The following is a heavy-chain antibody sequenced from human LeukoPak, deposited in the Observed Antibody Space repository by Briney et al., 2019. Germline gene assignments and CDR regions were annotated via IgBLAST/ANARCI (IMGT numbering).Heavy chain of an antibody. V-gene: IGHV1-69*04. J-gene: IGHJ5*02. CDR3: ARVDSHTDP. D-gene: IGHD2-21*01. CDR2: IIPTFGIA. CDR1: GGTFSSYA. Sequence: SVKVSCKASGGTFSSYAISWVRQAPGQGLEWMGRIIPTFGIANYAQKFQGRVTITADKPTSTAYMELSSLRSEDTAVYYCARVDSHTDPWGQGTLVTVSS.